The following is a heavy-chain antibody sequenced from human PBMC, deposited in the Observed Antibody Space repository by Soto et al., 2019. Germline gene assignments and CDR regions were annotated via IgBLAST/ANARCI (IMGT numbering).Heavy chain of an antibody. D-gene: IGHD1-26*01. Sequence: SETLSLTCAVYGGSFSGYYWSWIRQPPGKGLEWIGEINHSGSTSYNPSLKSRVTISVDTSKNQFSLKLSSVTAADTAVYYCASVSSWEGNWFDPWGQGTLVTVSS. J-gene: IGHJ5*02. CDR1: GGSFSGYY. V-gene: IGHV4-34*01. CDR3: ASVSSWEGNWFDP. CDR2: INHSGST.